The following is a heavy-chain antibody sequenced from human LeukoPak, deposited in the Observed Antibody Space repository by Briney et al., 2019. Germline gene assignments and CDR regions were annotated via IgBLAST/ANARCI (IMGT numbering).Heavy chain of an antibody. CDR2: IYYSGST. Sequence: SQTLSLTCTVSGGSISSGGYYWSWIRQHPETGLEWIGNIYYSGSTYFNPSLKSRVTISVDTSKNQFSLKLSSVTAADTAVYYCARVGSMVVVTARQPTDAFDVWGQGTMVTVSS. J-gene: IGHJ3*01. CDR3: ARVGSMVVVTARQPTDAFDV. D-gene: IGHD2-21*02. V-gene: IGHV4-31*03. CDR1: GGSISSGGYY.